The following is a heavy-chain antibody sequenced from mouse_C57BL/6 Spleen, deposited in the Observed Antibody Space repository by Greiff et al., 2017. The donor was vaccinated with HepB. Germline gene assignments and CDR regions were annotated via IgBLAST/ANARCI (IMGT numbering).Heavy chain of an antibody. CDR2: INPYNGGT. CDR1: GYTFTDYY. V-gene: IGHV1-19*01. CDR3: ARWGNYGAY. J-gene: IGHJ3*01. D-gene: IGHD2-1*01. Sequence: EVQLQESGPVLVKPGASVKMSCKASGYTFTDYYMNWVKQSHGKSLEWIGVINPYNGGTSYNQKFKGKATLTVDKSSSTAYMELNSLTSEDSAVYYCARWGNYGAYWGQGTLVTVSA.